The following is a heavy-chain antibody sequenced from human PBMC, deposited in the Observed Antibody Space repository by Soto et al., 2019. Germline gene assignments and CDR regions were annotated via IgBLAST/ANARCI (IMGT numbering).Heavy chain of an antibody. D-gene: IGHD2-15*01. CDR2: IIPILGIA. J-gene: IGHJ4*02. CDR1: GGTFSSYT. V-gene: IGHV1-69*02. Sequence: QVQLVQSGAEVKKPGSSVKVSCKASGGTFSSYTISWVRQAPGQGLEWMGRIIPILGIANYAQKFQGRVTITADKSTSTAYMELSSLRSEDTAVYYCARGGTERNKDMANFDYWGQGTLVTVSS. CDR3: ARGGTERNKDMANFDY.